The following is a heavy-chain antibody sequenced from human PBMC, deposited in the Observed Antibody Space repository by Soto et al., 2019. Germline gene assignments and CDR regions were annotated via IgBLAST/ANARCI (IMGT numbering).Heavy chain of an antibody. CDR2: MNPNSGNT. CDR1: GYTFTSYG. V-gene: IGHV1-8*02. D-gene: IGHD3-3*01. Sequence: ASVKVSCKASGYTFTSYGISWVRQAPGRGLEWMGWMNPNSGNTGYAQKFQGRVTMTRNTSISTAYMELSSLRSEDTAVYYCARGHVLRFLEWLSRPDDYWGQGTLVTVSS. CDR3: ARGHVLRFLEWLSRPDDY. J-gene: IGHJ4*02.